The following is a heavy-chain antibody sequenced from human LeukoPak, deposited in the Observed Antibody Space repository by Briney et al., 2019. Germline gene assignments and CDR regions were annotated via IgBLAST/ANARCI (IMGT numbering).Heavy chain of an antibody. CDR2: ITSNGGSA. V-gene: IGHV3-64*01. J-gene: IGHJ4*02. CDR3: ARENCDSTTCYKTIDY. Sequence: GGSLRLSXAASGFTFSTYAMHWVRQAPGKGLEYVSAITSNGGSAYYANSVKGRFTISRDNSKNTLYLQMGSLRAEDMAVYYCARENCDSTTCYKTIDYWGQGTLVTVSS. CDR1: GFTFSTYA. D-gene: IGHD2-2*02.